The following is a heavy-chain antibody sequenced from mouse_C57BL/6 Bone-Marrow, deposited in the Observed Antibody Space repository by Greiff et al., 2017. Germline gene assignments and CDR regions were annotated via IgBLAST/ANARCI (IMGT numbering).Heavy chain of an antibody. Sequence: EVQVVESGGDLVKPGGSLKLSCAASGFTFSSYGMSWVRQTPDKRLEWVATIRSGGSYTYYPDSVKGRFTISRDNAKNTLYLQRSSLKSEDTAMYYCAGDYDKGNYAMDYWGQGTSVTVSS. CDR2: IRSGGSYT. D-gene: IGHD2-4*01. CDR3: AGDYDKGNYAMDY. J-gene: IGHJ4*01. CDR1: GFTFSSYG. V-gene: IGHV5-6*01.